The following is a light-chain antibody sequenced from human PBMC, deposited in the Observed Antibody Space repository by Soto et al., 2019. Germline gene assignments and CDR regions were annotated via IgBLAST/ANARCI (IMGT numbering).Light chain of an antibody. J-gene: IGKJ5*01. CDR3: QQRNIWPPVT. CDR1: PSVTNF. CDR2: GAF. Sequence: EIVLTQSPATLSLSPGERATLSCRASPSVTNFLAWYQQKPGQAPRLLIYGAFNRATGIPARFSGSGCGTDFTLTISSIEPEDSAIYYCQQRNIWPPVTFGQGTRLEIK. V-gene: IGKV3-11*01.